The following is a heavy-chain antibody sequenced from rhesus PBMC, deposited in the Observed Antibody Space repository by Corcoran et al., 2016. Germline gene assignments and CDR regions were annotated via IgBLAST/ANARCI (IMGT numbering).Heavy chain of an antibody. CDR1: GFTFSSYG. J-gene: IGHJ3*01. Sequence: EVQLVESGGGLVQPGGSLRLSCVASGFTFSSYGMSWVRQAPGKGLEWVSSISSASSYIYYADSVKGRFTISRDNAKNSLSLQMNSLRAEDTAVYYCTSESYYGIDAFDFWGQGLRVTVSS. CDR2: ISSASSYI. D-gene: IGHD4-29*01. V-gene: IGHV3S16*01. CDR3: TSESYYGIDAFDF.